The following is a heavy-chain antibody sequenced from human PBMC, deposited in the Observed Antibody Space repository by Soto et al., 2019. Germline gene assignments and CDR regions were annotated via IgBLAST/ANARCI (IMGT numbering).Heavy chain of an antibody. Sequence: QVQLVQSGAEVKKPGASVKVSCKASGYTFTSYDINWVRQATGQGLEWMGWMNPNSGNTGYAQKFQGRVTMTRNTSISTAYMELSSLRSEDTAVYYCATAGRIAARSSPPYGLWGQGTLVTVSS. CDR2: MNPNSGNT. CDR1: GYTFTSYD. CDR3: ATAGRIAARSSPPYGL. V-gene: IGHV1-8*01. J-gene: IGHJ4*02. D-gene: IGHD6-6*01.